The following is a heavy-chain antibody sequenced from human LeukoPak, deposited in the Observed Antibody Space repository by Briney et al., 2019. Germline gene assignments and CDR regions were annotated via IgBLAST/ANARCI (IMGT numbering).Heavy chain of an antibody. CDR2: ISSSSSYI. CDR1: GFTFSSYS. Sequence: PGGSLRLSCAASGFTFSSYSMNWVRQAPGKGLEWVSSISSSSSYIYYADSVKGRFTISRDNAKNSLYLQMNSLRAEDTAVYYCARVPLKKSSGWYQPIIYYYYYYMDVWGKGTTVTVSS. D-gene: IGHD6-19*01. V-gene: IGHV3-21*01. J-gene: IGHJ6*03. CDR3: ARVPLKKSSGWYQPIIYYYYYYMDV.